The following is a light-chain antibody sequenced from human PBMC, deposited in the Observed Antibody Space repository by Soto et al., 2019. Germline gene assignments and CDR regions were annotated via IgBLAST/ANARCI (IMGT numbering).Light chain of an antibody. CDR3: QQYNNWPSFT. CDR1: QSVSSN. Sequence: DIVMTQSPATLSVSPGERATLSCRASQSVSSNLAWYQQKPGQAPRLLVYGASTRATGIPARFSGSGSGTEFILTISSLPSDDFALYYCQQYNNWPSFTFGPGTKVDIK. J-gene: IGKJ3*01. V-gene: IGKV3-15*01. CDR2: GAS.